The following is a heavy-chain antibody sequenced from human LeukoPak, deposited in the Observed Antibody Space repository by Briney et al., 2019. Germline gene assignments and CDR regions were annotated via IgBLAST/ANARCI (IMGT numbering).Heavy chain of an antibody. CDR3: ARDIGGEPVYFQH. D-gene: IGHD1-26*01. V-gene: IGHV3-21*06. J-gene: IGHJ1*01. CDR2: ISGGYSYI. CDR1: GFTFTNYY. Sequence: GGSLRLSCSASGFTFTNYYLNRVRQAPGKGLEWVSSISGGYSYINYAASVKGRFTISRDSAKNSLYLQMDSLRAEDTAVYYCARDIGGEPVYFQHWGQGTLVTVSS.